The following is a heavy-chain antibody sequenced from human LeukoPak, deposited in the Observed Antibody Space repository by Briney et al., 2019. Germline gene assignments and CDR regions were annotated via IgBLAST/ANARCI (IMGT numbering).Heavy chain of an antibody. CDR1: GGSISSYY. D-gene: IGHD3-3*01. CDR2: IFYSGST. V-gene: IGHV4-59*03. Sequence: SETLSLTCTVSGGSISSYYWSWIRQPPGKGLEWVGYIFYSGSTNYNPSLKSRVTISVDTSKNQFSLSLSSVTAADTAVYYCAGPKEWYDYWGQGILVTVSS. J-gene: IGHJ4*02. CDR3: AGPKEWYDY.